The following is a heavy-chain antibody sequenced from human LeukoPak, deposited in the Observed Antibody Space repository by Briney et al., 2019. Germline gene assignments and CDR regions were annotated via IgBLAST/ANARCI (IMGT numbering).Heavy chain of an antibody. J-gene: IGHJ4*02. D-gene: IGHD3-16*01. Sequence: GGSLRLSCNGSGFGFSGYWFGWVGQMPGKGLEWMGIIYTGDSDTRYSPSFQGHVTISADQSINTAYLQWSSLKASDTGIYYCARLDGTRGGDFWGQGTLVTVSP. CDR2: IYTGDSDT. CDR3: ARLDGTRGGDF. V-gene: IGHV5-51*01. CDR1: GFGFSGYW.